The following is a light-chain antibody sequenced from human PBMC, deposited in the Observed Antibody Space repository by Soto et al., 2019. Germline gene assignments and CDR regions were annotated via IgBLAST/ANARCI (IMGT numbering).Light chain of an antibody. J-gene: IGKJ5*01. Sequence: EIVMTQSPATPSVSPAEIATLSCRASQSVSSNLAWYQQKPGLAPMLLIYGASTRATGIPARFSGSGSGADFTLTISSLEPEDFAFYYCQQRSRWQITLGQGTRREI. V-gene: IGKV3-15*01. CDR1: QSVSSN. CDR2: GAS. CDR3: QQRSRWQIT.